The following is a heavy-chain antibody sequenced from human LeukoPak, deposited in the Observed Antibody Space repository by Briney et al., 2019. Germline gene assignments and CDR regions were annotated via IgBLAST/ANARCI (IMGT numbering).Heavy chain of an antibody. V-gene: IGHV4-39*07. J-gene: IGHJ5*02. CDR2: IHSTGST. Sequence: SETLSLTCTVSGDSISDSTYYWGWIRQPPGKGLEWIGSIHSTGSTFYNPSLRSRFTISLETSQNQFSLRLSSVTAADTAIFYCARSVPAAIFPRGWFDPWGQGILVTVSS. CDR1: GDSISDSTYY. CDR3: ARSVPAAIFPRGWFDP. D-gene: IGHD2-2*02.